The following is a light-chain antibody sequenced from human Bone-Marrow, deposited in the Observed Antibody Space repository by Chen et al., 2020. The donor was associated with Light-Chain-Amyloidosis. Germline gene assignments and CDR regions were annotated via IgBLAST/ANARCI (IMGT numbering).Light chain of an antibody. CDR3: QQRSNWPLIT. CDR1: QSVSSY. Sequence: EIVLTQSPATLSFSPGERATLSCRASQSVSSYLAWYQQKPGQAPRLLIYAASNRATGIPARFSGSGSGTDLTLTISSLEPEDFAVYYCQQRSNWPLITFGQGTRLEIK. J-gene: IGKJ5*01. V-gene: IGKV3-11*01. CDR2: AAS.